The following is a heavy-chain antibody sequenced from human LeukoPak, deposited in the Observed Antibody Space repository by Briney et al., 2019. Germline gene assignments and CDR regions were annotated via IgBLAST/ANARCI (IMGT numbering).Heavy chain of an antibody. CDR1: GGSINGYL. D-gene: IGHD6-13*01. CDR2: IYFSGST. CDR3: ARGETAAGTIWYFDL. Sequence: PSETLSLICTVSGGSINGYLWSWIRQPPGKGLEWIGHIYFSGSTKYNPSLKSQVTMSLDTSKNQFSLNLNSVAAADTAVYYCARGETAAGTIWYFDLWGRGTLVTVSS. V-gene: IGHV4-59*01. J-gene: IGHJ2*01.